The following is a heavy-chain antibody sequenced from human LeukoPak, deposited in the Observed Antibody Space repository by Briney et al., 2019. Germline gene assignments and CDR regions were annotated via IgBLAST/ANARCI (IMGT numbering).Heavy chain of an antibody. Sequence: GGSLRLSCAASGFTFDDYAMHWVRQAPGKGLEWVSGISWNSGSIGYADSVKGRFTISRDNAKNSLYLQMNSLRAEDTALYYCAKDYYDISGYYFDYWGQGTLVTVSS. J-gene: IGHJ4*02. CDR2: ISWNSGSI. CDR3: AKDYYDISGYYFDY. V-gene: IGHV3-9*01. D-gene: IGHD3-22*01. CDR1: GFTFDDYA.